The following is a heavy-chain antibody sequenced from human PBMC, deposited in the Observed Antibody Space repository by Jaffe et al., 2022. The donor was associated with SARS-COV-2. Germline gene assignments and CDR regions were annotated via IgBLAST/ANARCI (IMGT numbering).Heavy chain of an antibody. Sequence: VQLVESGGDLAQPGGSLRLSCAVSGFTFSDHAMAWVRQAPGRGLEWVSTISSDGDNTHYADSVKGRFTISRDKSKNTLHLQMSSLRVEDTALYYCARDVPPYSGWERTVLFDYWGQGTLVTVSS. CDR2: ISSDGDNT. J-gene: IGHJ4*02. CDR3: ARDVPPYSGWERTVLFDY. V-gene: IGHV3-23*04. CDR1: GFTFSDHA. D-gene: IGHD6-19*01.